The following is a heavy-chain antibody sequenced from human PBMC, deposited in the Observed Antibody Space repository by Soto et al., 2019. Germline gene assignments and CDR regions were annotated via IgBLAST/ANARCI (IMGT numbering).Heavy chain of an antibody. Sequence: GASVKVSCKASGYTFTSYYMHWVRQAPGQGLEWMGIINPSGGSTSYAQKFQGRVTTTRDTSTSTVYMELSSLRSEDTAVYYCARRGHYYDSSGASAYAFDIWGQGTMVTVSS. D-gene: IGHD3-22*01. CDR2: INPSGGST. CDR3: ARRGHYYDSSGASAYAFDI. CDR1: GYTFTSYY. V-gene: IGHV1-46*01. J-gene: IGHJ3*02.